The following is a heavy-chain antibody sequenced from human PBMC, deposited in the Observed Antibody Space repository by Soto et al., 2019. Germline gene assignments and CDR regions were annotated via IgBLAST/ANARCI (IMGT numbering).Heavy chain of an antibody. CDR3: ARHSEDIVVVVAAHHRAFDI. J-gene: IGHJ3*02. D-gene: IGHD2-15*01. V-gene: IGHV4-39*01. CDR2: IYSSGST. CDR1: GGSISSSSYY. Sequence: QLQLQESGPGLVKPSETLSLTCTVSGGSISSSSYYWGWIRQPPGKGLEWIGSIYSSGSTDYNPSLKSRVTISLDTSKNHVSLKLSCVTAADTAVYYCARHSEDIVVVVAAHHRAFDIWGHGTMVTVSS.